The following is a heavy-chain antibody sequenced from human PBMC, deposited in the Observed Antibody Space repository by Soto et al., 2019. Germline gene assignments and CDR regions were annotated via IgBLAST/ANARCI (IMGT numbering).Heavy chain of an antibody. J-gene: IGHJ3*02. CDR3: ARLGYYYDSSGYYYAFDI. CDR1: GGSFSGYY. D-gene: IGHD3-22*01. CDR2: INHSGST. V-gene: IGHV4-34*01. Sequence: SETLSLTCAVYGGSFSGYYWSWIRQPPGKGLEWIGEINHSGSTNYNPSLKSRVTISVDTSKNQFSLKLSSVTAADTAVYYCARLGYYYDSSGYYYAFDIWGQGTMVTVSS.